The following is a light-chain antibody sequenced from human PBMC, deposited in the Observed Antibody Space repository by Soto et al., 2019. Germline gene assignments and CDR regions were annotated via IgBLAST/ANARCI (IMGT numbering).Light chain of an antibody. J-gene: IGKJ1*01. CDR3: QQYNNWXXGT. V-gene: IGKV3-15*01. CDR2: GAS. Sequence: IVMTQAPSTLSVSPGDRATLSCRAIQSVSSNLAWYPQKPGQAPRLLIYGASTRATGIPARFSGSGSGTEFTLTISSXXXXXFAVYYCQQYNNWXXGTFGQGTKVEIK. CDR1: QSVSSN.